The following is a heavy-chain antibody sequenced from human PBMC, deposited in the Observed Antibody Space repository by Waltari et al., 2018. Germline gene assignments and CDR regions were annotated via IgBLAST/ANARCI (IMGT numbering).Heavy chain of an antibody. CDR2: INYSGTT. CDR1: GDSISSSLSY. V-gene: IGHV4-39*01. Sequence: QLQLQESGPGLVKPSETLSLTSTVSGDSISSSLSYWSWIRQPPGKGLDWIASINYSGTTYYNPSLKSRVTISVDTSKNQFSLKLTSVTAADTAVYYCARYVVGGSTSIFYFDHWGQGTLVTVSS. J-gene: IGHJ4*02. D-gene: IGHD1-26*01. CDR3: ARYVVGGSTSIFYFDH.